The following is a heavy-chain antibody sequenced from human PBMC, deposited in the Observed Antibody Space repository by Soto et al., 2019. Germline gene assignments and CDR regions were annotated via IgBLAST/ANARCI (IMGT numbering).Heavy chain of an antibody. J-gene: IGHJ4*02. V-gene: IGHV3-9*01. CDR2: ITRDSGNK. Sequence: EVQLVESGGGLVQPGRSLRLCCAASGFSFEEHAMHWVRLVPGKGLEWVSGITRDSGNKGYADSVKGRFTISRDNAKKSLYLQINSLRAEDTALYYCARDKVGGTYFSGLDYWGQGSLITVSS. D-gene: IGHD1-26*01. CDR1: GFSFEEHA. CDR3: ARDKVGGTYFSGLDY.